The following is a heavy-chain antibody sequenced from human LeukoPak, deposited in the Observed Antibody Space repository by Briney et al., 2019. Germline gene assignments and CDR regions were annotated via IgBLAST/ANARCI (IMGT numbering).Heavy chain of an antibody. CDR2: IYYNGNT. CDR3: AKAVAGRWFDP. D-gene: IGHD6-19*01. CDR1: GGSISSYY. J-gene: IGHJ5*02. V-gene: IGHV4-59*08. Sequence: PSETLSLTCTVSGGSISSYYWSWIRQPPGKGLEWIGYIYYNGNTNYNPSLKSRVTISVDTSKNQFSLKLSSVTAADTAVYYCAKAVAGRWFDPWGQGTLVTVSS.